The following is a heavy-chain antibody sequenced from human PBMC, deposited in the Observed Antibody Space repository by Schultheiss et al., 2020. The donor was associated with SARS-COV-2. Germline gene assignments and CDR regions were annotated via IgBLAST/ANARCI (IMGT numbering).Heavy chain of an antibody. V-gene: IGHV3-23*01. CDR2: ISGSGGST. J-gene: IGHJ4*02. D-gene: IGHD3-3*01. CDR1: GFTFSSYA. CDR3: AKDNYYDFWSGYSGY. Sequence: GESLKISCAASGFTFSSYAMSWVRQAPVKGLEWVSAISGSGGSTYYADSVKGRFTISRDNSKNTLYLQMNSLRAEDTAVYYCAKDNYYDFWSGYSGYWGQGTLVTVSS.